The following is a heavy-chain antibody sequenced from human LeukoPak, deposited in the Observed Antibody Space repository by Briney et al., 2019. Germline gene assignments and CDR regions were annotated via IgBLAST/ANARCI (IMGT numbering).Heavy chain of an antibody. CDR3: AKDMILTGYYSQVSPNDY. J-gene: IGHJ4*02. CDR1: GFTFSSYA. D-gene: IGHD3-9*01. Sequence: GSLRLSCAASGFTFSSYAMSWVRQAPGKGLEWVSAISGSGGSTYYADSVKGRFTISRDNSKNTLYLQMNSLRAEDTAVYYCAKDMILTGYYSQVSPNDYWGQGTLVTVSS. V-gene: IGHV3-23*01. CDR2: ISGSGGST.